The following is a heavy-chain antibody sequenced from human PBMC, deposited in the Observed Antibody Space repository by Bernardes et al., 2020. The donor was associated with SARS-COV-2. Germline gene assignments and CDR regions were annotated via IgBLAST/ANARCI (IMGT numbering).Heavy chain of an antibody. CDR1: GDSVSSNSAA. CDR3: ARTLIVVVPGILGLGPLGYRYNGLDV. D-gene: IGHD2-2*01. CDR2: TSYRSKWYN. Sequence: SPTLSLPFAISGDSVSSNSAAWNWIRQSPSRGFEWLGTTSYRSKWYNDYAVSVNSRIIINPDTSKNQFSLQLKSVTPEDTAVYYCARTLIVVVPGILGLGPLGYRYNGLDVWGQGTTVTVSS. V-gene: IGHV6-1*01. J-gene: IGHJ6*02.